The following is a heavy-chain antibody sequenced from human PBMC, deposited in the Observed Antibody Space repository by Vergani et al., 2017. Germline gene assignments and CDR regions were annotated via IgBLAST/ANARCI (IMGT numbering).Heavy chain of an antibody. V-gene: IGHV1-69*01. CDR1: GGTFSSYA. CDR3: AREGGAVVTPMPYYYDYMDV. J-gene: IGHJ6*03. D-gene: IGHD4-23*01. CDR2: IIPIFGTA. Sequence: QVQLVQSGAEVKKPGSSVKVSCKASGGTFSSYAISWVRQAPGQGLEWMGGIIPIFGTANYAQKFQGRVTITADESTSTAYMELSSLRSEDTAVYYCAREGGAVVTPMPYYYDYMDVWGKGTTVTVSS.